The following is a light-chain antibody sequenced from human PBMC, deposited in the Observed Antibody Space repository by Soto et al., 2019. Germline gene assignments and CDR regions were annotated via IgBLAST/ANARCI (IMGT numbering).Light chain of an antibody. CDR3: QQYNYLWT. CDR1: QSIRSA. V-gene: IGKV1-5*03. CDR2: EES. Sequence: DTQMTQSPSTLSASVGDRVTITCRASQSIRSALAWYQQKPGKAPKLLIFEESSLESGVPSRFSGSGSGTEFTLTIISLQPDDFATYYCQQYNYLWTFGQGTKVEI. J-gene: IGKJ1*01.